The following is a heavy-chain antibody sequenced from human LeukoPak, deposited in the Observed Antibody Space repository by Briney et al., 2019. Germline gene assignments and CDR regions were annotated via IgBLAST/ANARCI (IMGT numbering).Heavy chain of an antibody. CDR3: ARDSVIAVAARGYFDY. J-gene: IGHJ4*02. CDR2: INPNSGGT. D-gene: IGHD6-19*01. V-gene: IGHV1-2*02. CDR1: GYTFTGYY. Sequence: GASVKVSCKASGYTFTGYYMHWVRQAPGQGLEWMGWINPNSGGTNYAQKFQGRVTMTRDTSISTAYMELGRLRSDDTAVYYCARDSVIAVAARGYFDYWGQGTLVTVSS.